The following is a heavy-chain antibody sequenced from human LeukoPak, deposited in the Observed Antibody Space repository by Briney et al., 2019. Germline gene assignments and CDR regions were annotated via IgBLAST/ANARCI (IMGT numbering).Heavy chain of an antibody. CDR2: IYYSGST. V-gene: IGHV4-59*01. CDR1: GGSISSYY. CDR3: ARDLVPAATHDAFDI. Sequence: SETLSLTCTVSGGSISSYYWSWIRQPPGKGLEWIGYIYYSGSTNYNPSLKSRVTISVDTSKNQFSLKLSSVTAADTAVYYCARDLVPAATHDAFDIWGQGTMVTVSS. D-gene: IGHD2-2*01. J-gene: IGHJ3*02.